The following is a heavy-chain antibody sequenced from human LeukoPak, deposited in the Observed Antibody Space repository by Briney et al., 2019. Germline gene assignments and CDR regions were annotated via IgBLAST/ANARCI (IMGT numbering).Heavy chain of an antibody. CDR3: ARDYDGSGYSFDC. J-gene: IGHJ4*02. CDR1: GGSITSGGYY. CDR2: IYFSGST. V-gene: IGHV4-31*03. Sequence: SETLSLTCTVSGGSITSGGYYWSWIRQDPGEGLEWIGYIYFSGSTYYNPSLKSRVTIALDTSRNQFSLQLSSVTAADTAVYYCARDYDGSGYSFDCWGQGTLVTVSS. D-gene: IGHD3-22*01.